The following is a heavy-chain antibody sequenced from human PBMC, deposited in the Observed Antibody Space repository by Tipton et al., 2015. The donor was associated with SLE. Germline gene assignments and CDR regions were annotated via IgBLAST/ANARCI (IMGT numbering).Heavy chain of an antibody. CDR3: AKGTTILYWYFDL. J-gene: IGHJ2*01. CDR1: GFTFSSYG. Sequence: SLRLSCAASGFTFSSYGMHWVRQAPGKGLEWVAFIRYDGSNKYYADSVKGRFTISRDNSKNTLYLQMNSLRAEDTAVYYCAKGTTILYWYFDLWGRGTLVTVSS. D-gene: IGHD3-3*01. V-gene: IGHV3-30*02. CDR2: IRYDGSNK.